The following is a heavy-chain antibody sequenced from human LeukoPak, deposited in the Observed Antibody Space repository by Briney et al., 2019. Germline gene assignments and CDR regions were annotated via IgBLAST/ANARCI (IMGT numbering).Heavy chain of an antibody. CDR1: GGSISSYY. V-gene: IGHV4-59*01. Sequence: SETLSLTCTVSGGSISSYYWSWIRQPPGKGLEWIGYIYYSGSTNYNPSLKSRVTISVDTSKNQFSLKLSSVTAADTAVYYCARGVNVYYYGMDVWGQGTTVTVSS. CDR3: ARGVNVYYYGMDV. CDR2: IYYSGST. D-gene: IGHD5/OR15-5a*01. J-gene: IGHJ6*02.